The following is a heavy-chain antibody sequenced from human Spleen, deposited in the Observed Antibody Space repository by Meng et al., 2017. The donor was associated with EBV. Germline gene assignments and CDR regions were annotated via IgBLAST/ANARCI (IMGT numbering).Heavy chain of an antibody. D-gene: IGHD2-2*01. V-gene: IGHV4-34*01. Sequence: PCGSGWLHPSWPLPPTSAVFGGSISGYYWSWLRQPPGKGLEWIGEINHSGSTNYNPSLKSRVTISVDTSKNQFSLKLSSVTAADTAVYYCARGRIVVVPAARVRFDPWGQGTLVTVSS. J-gene: IGHJ5*02. CDR1: GGSISGYY. CDR2: INHSGST. CDR3: ARGRIVVVPAARVRFDP.